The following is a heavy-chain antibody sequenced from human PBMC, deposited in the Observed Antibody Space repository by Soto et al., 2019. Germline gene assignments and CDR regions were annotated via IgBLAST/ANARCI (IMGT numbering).Heavy chain of an antibody. CDR3: ARGRHGSAPDY. Sequence: ASVKVSWKASGYTFTSYAMHWVRQAPGQRLEWIGWINAGNANTNYAQMLQDRVTISRDMSTSTAYMELSSLRPEDTAVYYCARGRHGSAPDYWGQGTLVTVSS. V-gene: IGHV1-3*01. CDR2: INAGNANT. J-gene: IGHJ4*02. D-gene: IGHD3-10*01. CDR1: GYTFTSYA.